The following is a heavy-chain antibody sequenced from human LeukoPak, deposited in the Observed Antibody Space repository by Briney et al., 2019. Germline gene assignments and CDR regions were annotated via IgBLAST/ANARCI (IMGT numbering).Heavy chain of an antibody. J-gene: IGHJ6*03. CDR1: GFIFNHYT. V-gene: IGHV3-21*01. D-gene: IGHD3-22*01. Sequence: GGSLRLSCAASGFIFNHYTLIWVRQAPGKGLEWVSSINGNSAYIYYAASVKGRFTISRDNAEKSLYLQMNSLSAEDTAVYYCARQGDSSGSPNYYYYYMDVWGKGTTVTVSS. CDR2: INGNSAYI. CDR3: ARQGDSSGSPNYYYYYMDV.